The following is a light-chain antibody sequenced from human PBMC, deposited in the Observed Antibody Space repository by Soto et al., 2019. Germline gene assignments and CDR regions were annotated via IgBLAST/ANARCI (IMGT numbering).Light chain of an antibody. Sequence: IQLTQSPSSLSASVGDRVTITCRASQGISSYLAWYQQKPGKAPKLLIYAASTLQSGVPSRFSGSGSGTEFTLTISRLQPEDFATYYCQQLNSYLTFTFGPGTKVDIK. V-gene: IGKV1-9*01. CDR3: QQLNSYLTFT. CDR1: QGISSY. CDR2: AAS. J-gene: IGKJ3*01.